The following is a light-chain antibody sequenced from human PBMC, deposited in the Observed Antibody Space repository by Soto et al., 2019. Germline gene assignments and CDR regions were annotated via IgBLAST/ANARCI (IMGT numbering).Light chain of an antibody. CDR1: QSVSSSR. V-gene: IGKV3D-20*01. CDR2: DAS. CDR3: QQYNSWPRT. Sequence: LTPAPPALFLSPGARATLSCGASQSVSSSRLAWYQQKPALAPRLLIYDASSRATGIPARFSGSGSGTEFTLTISSLQSEDFAVYYCQQYNSWPRTFGQGTKVDIK. J-gene: IGKJ1*01.